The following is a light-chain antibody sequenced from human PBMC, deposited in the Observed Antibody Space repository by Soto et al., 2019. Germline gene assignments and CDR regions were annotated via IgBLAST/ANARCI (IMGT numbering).Light chain of an antibody. V-gene: IGKV1-5*03. CDR3: QQYNSDWNT. Sequence: DIQMTQSPSTLSASVRDRVTITCRASQSISNSLAWYQQGPGKAPKLLIYKASSLETGVPSRFSGSGSGTEFTLTISSLQPDDFATYYCQQYNSDWNTFGQGTRLEIK. CDR2: KAS. CDR1: QSISNS. J-gene: IGKJ5*01.